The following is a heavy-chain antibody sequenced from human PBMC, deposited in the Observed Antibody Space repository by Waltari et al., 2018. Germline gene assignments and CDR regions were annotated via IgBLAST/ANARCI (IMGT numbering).Heavy chain of an antibody. CDR2: INPNSGGT. J-gene: IGHJ4*02. CDR1: GYIFTDYY. Sequence: QVQLVQSGAEVKRPGASVKVSCKASGYIFTDYYMHWVRPAPGQGLEWMGWINPNSGGTNYAQKFQGRVIMTRDTSIGTVYMELSSLQSDDTAIYYCASWSAPFDYWGQGTLVTVSS. CDR3: ASWSAPFDY. V-gene: IGHV1-2*02. D-gene: IGHD3-3*01.